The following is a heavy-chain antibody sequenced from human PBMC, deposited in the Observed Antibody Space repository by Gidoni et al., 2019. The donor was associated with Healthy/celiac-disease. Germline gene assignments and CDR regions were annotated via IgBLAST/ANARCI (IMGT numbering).Heavy chain of an antibody. CDR2: IYYSGST. CDR1: GGALSSYY. Sequence: QVQLQESGPGLVKPWETLSLTCTASGGALSSYYWSWIRQPPGQGLEWIGYIYYSGSTNYNPSLKRRVTISVDTSKNPFSLKLSSVTAADPAVYYCASSPSANSITFDYWGQGTLVTVSS. V-gene: IGHV4-59*08. CDR3: ASSPSANSITFDY. D-gene: IGHD3-3*02. J-gene: IGHJ4*02.